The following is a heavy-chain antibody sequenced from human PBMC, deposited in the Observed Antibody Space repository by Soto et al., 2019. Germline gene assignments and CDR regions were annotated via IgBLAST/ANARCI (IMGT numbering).Heavy chain of an antibody. Sequence: CLTLSCAACGFTVTRYSENGVRPAPGKGLEWVSSISSTTNYIYYGDSMKGRFTISRDNAKNSLYLEMNSLRAEDTAVYYCAREYEDLTSNFDYWGQGTLVTVSS. D-gene: IGHD3-3*01. V-gene: IGHV3-21*06. CDR3: AREYEDLTSNFDY. J-gene: IGHJ4*02. CDR2: ISSTTNYI. CDR1: GFTVTRYS.